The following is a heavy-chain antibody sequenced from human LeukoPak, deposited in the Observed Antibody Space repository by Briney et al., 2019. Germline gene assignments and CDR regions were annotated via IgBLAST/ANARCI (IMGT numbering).Heavy chain of an antibody. V-gene: IGHV3-7*01. D-gene: IGHD2-2*01. CDR2: IKQDGSEK. CDR3: ARGKVPAAMTWFDP. Sequence: GGSLRLSCAASGFTFSSYWMSWVRQDPGKGLEWVANIKQDGSEKYYVDSVKGRFTISRDNAKNSLYLQMNSLRAEDTAVYYCARGKVPAAMTWFDPWGQGTLVTVSS. J-gene: IGHJ5*02. CDR1: GFTFSSYW.